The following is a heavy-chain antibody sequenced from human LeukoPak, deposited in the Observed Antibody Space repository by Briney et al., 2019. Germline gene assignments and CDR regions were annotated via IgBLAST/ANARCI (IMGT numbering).Heavy chain of an antibody. CDR3: AKAVAAAGGGNFDY. CDR1: GFGVHTFA. Sequence: GGSLRLSCAVSGFGVHTFAMSWVRQAPGKGLEWLASITKYDGRLYYADSVRGRFTISRDTSQNELYLQMNSLRVDHSAIYYCAKAVAAAGGGNFDYWGQGTLVTVSS. D-gene: IGHD6-13*01. CDR2: ITKYDGRL. J-gene: IGHJ4*02. V-gene: IGHV3-23*01.